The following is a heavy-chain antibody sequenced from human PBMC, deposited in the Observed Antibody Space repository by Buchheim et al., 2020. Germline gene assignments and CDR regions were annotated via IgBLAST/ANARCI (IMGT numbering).Heavy chain of an antibody. Sequence: EVQLVESGGGLVQPGGSLRLSCAASGFTFSSYWMSWVRQAPGKGLEWVANIKQDGSEKYYVDSVKGRFTISRDNAKNSLYLQMNSLRAEQTAMYYCAGAWRLPIAAAGTAFDYWGKGTL. V-gene: IGHV3-7*04. J-gene: IGHJ4*02. CDR3: AGAWRLPIAAAGTAFDY. D-gene: IGHD6-13*01. CDR1: GFTFSSYW. CDR2: IKQDGSEK.